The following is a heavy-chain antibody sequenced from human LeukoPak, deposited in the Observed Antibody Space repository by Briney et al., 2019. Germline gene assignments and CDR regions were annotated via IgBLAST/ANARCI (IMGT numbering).Heavy chain of an antibody. Sequence: GGSLRLSCAASGFTFSSYEMNWVRQAPGKGLEWVSYISSSGSTIYYADSVKGRFTISRDNAKNSLYLQMNSLRAEDTAVYYCARGLLIAVAGGYWGQGTLVTVSS. D-gene: IGHD6-19*01. V-gene: IGHV3-48*03. CDR1: GFTFSSYE. CDR3: ARGLLIAVAGGY. CDR2: ISSSGSTI. J-gene: IGHJ4*02.